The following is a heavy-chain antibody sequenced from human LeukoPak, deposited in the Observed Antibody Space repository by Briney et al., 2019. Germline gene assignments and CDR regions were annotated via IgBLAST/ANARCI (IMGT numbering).Heavy chain of an antibody. CDR2: ITNSGTTI. V-gene: IGHV3-11*04. Sequence: GGSLRLSCAASGFTFTDYYMSWIRQAPGKGLEWVSYITNSGTTIYYADSVKGRFTISRDNAKNSLYLQMNSLRAEDTAVYYCARDPPLIAAAGSRYFQHWGQGTLVTVSS. D-gene: IGHD6-13*01. J-gene: IGHJ1*01. CDR3: ARDPPLIAAAGSRYFQH. CDR1: GFTFTDYY.